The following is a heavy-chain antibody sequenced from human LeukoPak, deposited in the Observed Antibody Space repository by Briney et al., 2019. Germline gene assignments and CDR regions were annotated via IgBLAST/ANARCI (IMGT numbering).Heavy chain of an antibody. D-gene: IGHD5-18*01. CDR3: ARDGGYSYGYGPTHFDY. V-gene: IGHV3-48*03. CDR2: ISSSGSTI. J-gene: IGHJ4*02. Sequence: GGSLRLSCAASGFTFSSYAMSWVRQAPGKGLEWVSYISSSGSTIYYADSVKGRFTISRDNAKNSLYLQMNSLRAEDTAVYYCARDGGYSYGYGPTHFDYWGQGTLVTVSS. CDR1: GFTFSSYA.